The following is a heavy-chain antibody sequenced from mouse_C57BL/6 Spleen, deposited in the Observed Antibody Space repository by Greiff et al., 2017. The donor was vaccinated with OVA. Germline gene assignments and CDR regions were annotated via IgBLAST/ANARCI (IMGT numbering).Heavy chain of an antibody. CDR2: ISYDGSN. J-gene: IGHJ2*01. CDR3: ARGGYGIYFDY. D-gene: IGHD2-1*01. CDR1: GYSITSGYY. Sequence: EVQRVESGPGLVKPSQSLSLTCSVTGYSITSGYYWNWIRQFPGNKLEWMGYISYDGSNNYNPSLKNRISITRDTSKNQFFLKLNSVTTEDTATYYCARGGYGIYFDYWGQGTTLTVSS. V-gene: IGHV3-6*01.